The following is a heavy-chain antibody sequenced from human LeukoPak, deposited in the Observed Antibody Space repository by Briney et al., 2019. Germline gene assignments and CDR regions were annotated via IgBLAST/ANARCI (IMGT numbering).Heavy chain of an antibody. V-gene: IGHV3-23*01. CDR2: ISGSGGST. D-gene: IGHD6-13*01. J-gene: IGHJ4*02. CDR1: GFTFSSYA. Sequence: GGSLRLSCAASGFTFSSYAMSWVRQAPGKGLEWVSAISGSGGSTYYADSVKGRFTLSRDNSKNTLYLQMNSLRAEDTPVYYCAKRDQQYRSSWYSASYYFDYWGQGPLVTVSS. CDR3: AKRDQQYRSSWYSASYYFDY.